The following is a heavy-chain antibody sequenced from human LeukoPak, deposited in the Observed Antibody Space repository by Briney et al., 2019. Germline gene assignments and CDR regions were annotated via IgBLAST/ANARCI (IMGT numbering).Heavy chain of an antibody. Sequence: SETLSLTCAVSGGSISSSNWWSWVRQPPGKGLEWIGEIYHSGSTNYNPSLKSRVTISVDKSKNQFSLKLSSVTAADTAVYYCASYGSGYSYAMDYWGQGTLVTVSS. J-gene: IGHJ4*02. D-gene: IGHD5-18*01. CDR3: ASYGSGYSYAMDY. CDR2: IYHSGST. CDR1: GGSISSSNW. V-gene: IGHV4-4*02.